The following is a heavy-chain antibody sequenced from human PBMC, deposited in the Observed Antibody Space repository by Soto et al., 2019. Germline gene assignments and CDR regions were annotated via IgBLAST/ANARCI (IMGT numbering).Heavy chain of an antibody. CDR3: AREPLDGMDV. V-gene: IGHV4-30-4*01. Sequence: QVQLHQSGPGLVKPSQTLSLECTVIGGSVNTGDNYWSWVRQSPGRGLEWIGYIYPTGNTFYNPALENRVIMSVEASKNQFSLTLTSVTAADTAVYFCAREPLDGMDVWGQGTNVTVS. CDR1: GGSVNTGDNY. CDR2: IYPTGNT. J-gene: IGHJ6*02.